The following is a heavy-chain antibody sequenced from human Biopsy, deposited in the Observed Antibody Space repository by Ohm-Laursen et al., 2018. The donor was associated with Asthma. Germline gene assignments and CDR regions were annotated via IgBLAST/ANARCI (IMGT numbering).Heavy chain of an antibody. Sequence: SLRLSCAASRFTYGMHWVRQAPGKGLEWVAVISYDGSSIYYADSVKGRFTISRDNSKNTLSLQMNSLTAEDTAVYYCARDSPSGSDFDYYYFDYWGQGSLVTVSS. J-gene: IGHJ4*02. V-gene: IGHV3-30*19. D-gene: IGHD5-12*01. CDR1: RFTYG. CDR3: ARDSPSGSDFDYYYFDY. CDR2: ISYDGSSI.